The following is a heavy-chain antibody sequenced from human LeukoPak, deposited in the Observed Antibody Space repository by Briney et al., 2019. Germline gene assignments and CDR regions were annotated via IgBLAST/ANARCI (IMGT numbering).Heavy chain of an antibody. Sequence: GGSLRLSCAASGLTFSSYAMHWVRQAPGKGLEWVAVISYDGSNKYYADSVKGRFTISRDNSKNTLYLQMNSLRAEDTAVYYCARSLYELFGVGMIDYWGQGTLVTVSS. D-gene: IGHD3-3*01. CDR3: ARSLYELFGVGMIDY. J-gene: IGHJ4*02. CDR1: GLTFSSYA. V-gene: IGHV3-30*04. CDR2: ISYDGSNK.